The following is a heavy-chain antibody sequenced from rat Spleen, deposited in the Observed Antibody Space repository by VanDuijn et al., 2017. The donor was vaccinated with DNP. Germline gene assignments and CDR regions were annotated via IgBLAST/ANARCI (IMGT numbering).Heavy chain of an antibody. V-gene: IGHV5-22*01. CDR3: ARHSVVITPFGY. CDR2: ISYEGSST. Sequence: EVQLVESGGGLVQPGRSLKLSCAASGFTFSDYYMAWVRQAPKKGLEWVASISYEGSSTYYGDSVKGRFTISRDNAKSTLYLQMNSLRSEDTATYYCARHSVVITPFGYWGQGVVVTVSS. D-gene: IGHD1-12*02. CDR1: GFTFSDYY. J-gene: IGHJ2*01.